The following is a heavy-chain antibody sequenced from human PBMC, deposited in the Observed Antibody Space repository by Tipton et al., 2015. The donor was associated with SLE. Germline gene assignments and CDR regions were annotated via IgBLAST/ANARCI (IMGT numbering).Heavy chain of an antibody. CDR1: GFTLTGYE. CDR2: IRSSGSTI. CDR3: AGSLDSIDAPDAFDI. V-gene: IGHV3-48*03. D-gene: IGHD2-2*03. J-gene: IGHJ3*02. Sequence: SLRLSCAASGFTLTGYEMNWVRQAPGKGLEWVSYIRSSGSTIYYANSVKGRFTISRDNAKNSLYLQMNSLRVEDTAVYYCAGSLDSIDAPDAFDICGQG.